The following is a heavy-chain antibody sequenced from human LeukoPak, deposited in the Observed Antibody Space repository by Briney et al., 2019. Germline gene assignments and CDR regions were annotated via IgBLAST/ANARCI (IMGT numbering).Heavy chain of an antibody. Sequence: GGSLRLSCTASGFTFSSYAMSWVRPAPGQGLEWVSAISGSGGSTYYADSVKGRFTISRDNSKNTVSQQMYSRRADYTAVYYCAKAPGVFCSGGSCYVDYWGQGALVTVSS. CDR3: AKAPGVFCSGGSCYVDY. V-gene: IGHV3-23*01. CDR1: GFTFSSYA. CDR2: ISGSGGST. D-gene: IGHD2-15*01. J-gene: IGHJ4*02.